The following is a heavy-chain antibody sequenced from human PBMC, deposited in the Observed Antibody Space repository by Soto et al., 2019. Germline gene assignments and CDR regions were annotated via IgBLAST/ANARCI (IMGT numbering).Heavy chain of an antibody. CDR2: ISAYNGNT. CDR3: ARDRRHCSGGSCYSVWFDP. J-gene: IGHJ5*02. CDR1: GYTFTSYG. V-gene: IGHV1-18*01. Sequence: ASVKVSCKASGYTFTSYGISWVRQAPGQGLEWMGWISAYNGNTSYAQKLQGRVSMTTDTSTSTAYMELRSLRSDDTAVYYCARDRRHCSGGSCYSVWFDPWGQGTLVTVSS. D-gene: IGHD2-15*01.